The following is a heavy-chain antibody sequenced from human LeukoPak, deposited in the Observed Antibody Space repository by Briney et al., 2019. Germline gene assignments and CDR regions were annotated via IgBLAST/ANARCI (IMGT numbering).Heavy chain of an antibody. J-gene: IGHJ4*02. CDR2: IYYSGST. CDR3: ARLSGYCDY. D-gene: IGHD3-22*01. Sequence: SETLSLTCTVSGGTISSSSYYWGWIRQPPGKGLEWIGSIYYSGSTYYNPSLKSRVTISVDTSKNQFSLKLSSVTAADTAAYYCARLSGYCDYWGQGALVTVSS. CDR1: GGTISSSSYY. V-gene: IGHV4-39*01.